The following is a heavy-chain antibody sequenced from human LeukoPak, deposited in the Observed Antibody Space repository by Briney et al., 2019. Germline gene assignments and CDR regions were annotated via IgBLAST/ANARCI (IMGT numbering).Heavy chain of an antibody. Sequence: ASVKVSCKASGYTFTSYYMHWVRQAPGQRLEWMGWINAGNGNTKYSQEFQGRVTITRDTSASTAYMELSSLRSEDMAVYYCARGQVGRLGELSLFAPRLDVWGKGTTVTVSS. CDR2: INAGNGNT. J-gene: IGHJ6*04. CDR1: GYTFTSYY. CDR3: ARGQVGRLGELSLFAPRLDV. V-gene: IGHV1-3*03. D-gene: IGHD3-16*02.